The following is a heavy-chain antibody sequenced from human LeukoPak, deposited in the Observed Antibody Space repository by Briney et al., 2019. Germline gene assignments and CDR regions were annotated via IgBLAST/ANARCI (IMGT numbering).Heavy chain of an antibody. D-gene: IGHD3-9*01. CDR2: ISAYNSNT. V-gene: IGHV1-18*01. CDR1: GYTFTSYG. J-gene: IGHJ4*02. CDR3: ARDEDYHILTGYERFDY. Sequence: ASVKVSCKASGYTFTSYGISWVRQAPGQGLEWMGWISAYNSNTNYAQKLQGRVTMTTDTSTSTAYMELRSLRSDDTAVYYCARDEDYHILTGYERFDYRGQGTLVTVSS.